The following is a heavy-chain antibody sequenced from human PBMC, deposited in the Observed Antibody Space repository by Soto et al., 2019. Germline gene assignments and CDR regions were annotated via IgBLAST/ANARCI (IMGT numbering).Heavy chain of an antibody. D-gene: IGHD2-15*01. V-gene: IGHV3-73*01. CDR3: ILCRYCSGGSCRHYYYYYYMDV. CDR2: IRSKANSYAT. Sequence: GGSLRLSCAASGFTFSGSAMHWVRQASGKGLEWVGRIRSKANSYATAYAASVKGRFTISRDDSKNTAYLQMNSLKTEDTAVYYCILCRYCSGGSCRHYYYYYYMDVWGKGTTVTVSS. J-gene: IGHJ6*03. CDR1: GFTFSGSA.